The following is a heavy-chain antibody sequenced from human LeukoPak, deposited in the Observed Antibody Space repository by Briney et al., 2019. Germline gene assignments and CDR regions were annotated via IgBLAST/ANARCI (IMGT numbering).Heavy chain of an antibody. V-gene: IGHV3-23*01. Sequence: PGGSLRLSCGASSFTFSSYVMSWVRQAPGKGLEWVSAVSTTGGSTYYADSVKGRFTISRDNSKDTLYLQMNSLRAEDTAVYYCAKDRDELAVAGRGLLDYWGQGTLVTVSS. CDR3: AKDRDELAVAGRGLLDY. D-gene: IGHD6-19*01. CDR2: VSTTGGST. J-gene: IGHJ4*02. CDR1: SFTFSSYV.